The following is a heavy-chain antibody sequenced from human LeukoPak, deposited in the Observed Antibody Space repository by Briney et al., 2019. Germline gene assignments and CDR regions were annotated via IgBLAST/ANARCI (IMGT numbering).Heavy chain of an antibody. Sequence: GGSLRLSCAASGFTFSSYAMSWVRQAPGKGLEWVSLISTSGRTHYADSVQGRFTISRDNSKNTLSLHMNSLRAEDTALYYCARDLDSSGYYHVVDSWGQGALVTVSS. J-gene: IGHJ4*02. CDR2: ISTSGRT. CDR3: ARDLDSSGYYHVVDS. V-gene: IGHV3-23*01. CDR1: GFTFSSYA. D-gene: IGHD3-22*01.